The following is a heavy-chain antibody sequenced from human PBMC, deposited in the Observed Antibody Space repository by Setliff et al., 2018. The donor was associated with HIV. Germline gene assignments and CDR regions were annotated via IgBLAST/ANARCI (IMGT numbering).Heavy chain of an antibody. CDR3: AREMEPPYTVTTFGIFQH. D-gene: IGHD4-17*01. J-gene: IGHJ1*01. V-gene: IGHV1-18*01. Sequence: ASVKVSCKASGYTFTSYGISWVRQAPGQGLEWMGWISAYNGNTNYAQKLQGRVTMTTDASTSTAYMELRSLRSDDTAVYYCAREMEPPYTVTTFGIFQHWGQGTLVTVSS. CDR1: GYTFTSYG. CDR2: ISAYNGNT.